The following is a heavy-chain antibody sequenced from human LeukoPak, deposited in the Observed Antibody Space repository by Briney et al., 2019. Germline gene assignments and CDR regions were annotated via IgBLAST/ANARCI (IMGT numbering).Heavy chain of an antibody. CDR3: ARDSFRYDSSDYYYGSTPSFDY. CDR2: IWYDGSNK. J-gene: IGHJ4*02. V-gene: IGHV3-33*01. Sequence: PGGSLRLSCAASGFTFSSYGMHWVRQAPGKGLEWVAVIWYDGSNKYYADSVKGRFTISRDNSKNTLYLQMNSLRAEDTAVYYCARDSFRYDSSDYYYGSTPSFDYWGQGTLVTVSS. D-gene: IGHD3-22*01. CDR1: GFTFSSYG.